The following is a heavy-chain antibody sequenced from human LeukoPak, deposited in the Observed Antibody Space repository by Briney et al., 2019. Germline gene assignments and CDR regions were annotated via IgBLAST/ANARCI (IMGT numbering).Heavy chain of an antibody. V-gene: IGHV3-23*01. J-gene: IGHJ4*02. CDR1: GFIFSNYA. CDR3: VKDRGSRGGGATPDQ. CDR2: ISHSGENT. Sequence: GGSLRLSCAASGFIFSNYAMTWARQAPGKGLEWVSAISHSGENTYYADSVRGRFTLSRDTSENTLYLQMTSLRAEDTAVYYCVKDRGSRGGGATPDQWGQGTLVIVSS. D-gene: IGHD1-26*01.